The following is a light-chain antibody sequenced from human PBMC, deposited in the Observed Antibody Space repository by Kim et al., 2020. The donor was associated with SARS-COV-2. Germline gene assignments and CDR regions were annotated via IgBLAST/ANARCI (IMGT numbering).Light chain of an antibody. Sequence: PGERATLSCRASQSVSSSYLAGYQQKPGQAPRLLIYGASSRATGIPDRFSGSGSGTDFTLTISRLEPEDFAVYYCQQYGSSPLTFGGGTKVEIK. CDR1: QSVSSSY. V-gene: IGKV3-20*01. J-gene: IGKJ4*01. CDR3: QQYGSSPLT. CDR2: GAS.